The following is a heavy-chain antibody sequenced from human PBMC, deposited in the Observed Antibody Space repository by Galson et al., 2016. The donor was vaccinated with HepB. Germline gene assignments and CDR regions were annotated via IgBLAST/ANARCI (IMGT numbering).Heavy chain of an antibody. D-gene: IGHD2-2*01. CDR1: GFTFRNYG. CDR3: VQGSTAPAV. Sequence: SLRLSCAASGFTFRNYGMTWVRQAPGKGLEVVSSISRSGDSTDYADSVKGRFTISRDNSKNTLSLQMNSLTADDTAIYYCVQGSTAPAVWGKGTAVTV. V-gene: IGHV3-23*01. J-gene: IGHJ6*03. CDR2: ISRSGDST.